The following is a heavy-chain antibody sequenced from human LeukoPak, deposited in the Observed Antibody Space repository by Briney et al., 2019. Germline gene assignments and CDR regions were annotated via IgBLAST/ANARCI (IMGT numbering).Heavy chain of an antibody. Sequence: PSETLSLTCTVSGGSISSYYWSWIRQPPGKGLEWIGYIYYSGSTNYNPSLKSRVTISVDTSKNQFSLKLSSVTAADTAVYYCARQGKANYYDSSGYYHFDYWGQETLVTVSS. CDR1: GGSISSYY. CDR2: IYYSGST. D-gene: IGHD3-22*01. CDR3: ARQGKANYYDSSGYYHFDY. V-gene: IGHV4-59*08. J-gene: IGHJ4*02.